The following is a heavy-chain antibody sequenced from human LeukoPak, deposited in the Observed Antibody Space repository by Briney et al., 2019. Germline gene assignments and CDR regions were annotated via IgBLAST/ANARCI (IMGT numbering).Heavy chain of an antibody. D-gene: IGHD6-13*01. J-gene: IGHJ4*02. CDR3: ARGGSSSWYYDY. V-gene: IGHV3-53*01. CDR1: GFTVSSNY. Sequence: GGSLRLSCAASGFTVSSNYMSWVRQAPGKGLERVSVIYSGGSTYYADSVKGRFTISRDNSKNTLYLQMNSLRAEDTAVYYCARGGSSSWYYDYWGQGTLVTVSS. CDR2: IYSGGST.